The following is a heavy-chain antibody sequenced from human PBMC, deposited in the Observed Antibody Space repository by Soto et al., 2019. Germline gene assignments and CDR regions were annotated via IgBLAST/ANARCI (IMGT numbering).Heavy chain of an antibody. V-gene: IGHV3-33*01. CDR2: SWHDGRHL. CDR3: ARDWGACTPGECYSHGFDL. Sequence: QEQLVESGGGMVQPGGSLRLSCAVSGFTLDTYGMHWVRQAAGQGLEWVAVSWHDGRHLDYADSVRGGFTVFRDDSKNTLFLEMNGLRGDDTAVYYCARDWGACTPGECYSHGFDLWGQGTLVTVSS. D-gene: IGHD2-21*01. J-gene: IGHJ3*01. CDR1: GFTLDTYG.